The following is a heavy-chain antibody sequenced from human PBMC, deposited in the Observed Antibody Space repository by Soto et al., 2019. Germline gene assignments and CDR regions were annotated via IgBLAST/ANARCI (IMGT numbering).Heavy chain of an antibody. D-gene: IGHD4-4*01. J-gene: IGHJ5*02. CDR3: ERDVIDTNNYLDP. CDR1: VVSIYSGYYY. V-gene: IGHV4-61*01. CDR2: VYYIGTT. Sequence: SETLSLTCTFSVVSIYSGYYYLSCIRQPPGNGLEWIGYVYYIGTTNYNPFLKSRVTLSLDKSKNQFSLKMNSVTAADTAVYYCERDVIDTNNYLDPWGQGTMVTVSS.